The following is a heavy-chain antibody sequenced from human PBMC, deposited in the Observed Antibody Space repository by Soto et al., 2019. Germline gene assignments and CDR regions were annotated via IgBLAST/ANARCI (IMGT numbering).Heavy chain of an antibody. D-gene: IGHD4-17*01. CDR2: IWYDGSNK. CDR3: ARDHLDYGDLYNWFDP. CDR1: GFTFSSYG. V-gene: IGHV3-33*01. J-gene: IGHJ5*02. Sequence: GGSLRLSCAASGFTFSSYGMHWVRQAPGKGLEWVAVIWYDGSNKYYADSVKGRFTISRDNSKNTLYLQMNSLRAEDTAVYYCARDHLDYGDLYNWFDPWGQGTLVTVSS.